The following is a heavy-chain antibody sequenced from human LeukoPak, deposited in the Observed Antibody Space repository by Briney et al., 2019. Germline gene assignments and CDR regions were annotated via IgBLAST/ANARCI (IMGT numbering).Heavy chain of an antibody. D-gene: IGHD3-22*01. CDR3: ARGTLPAYHYDSSGYYSP. CDR2: IIPILGIA. CDR1: GGTFSSYA. V-gene: IGHV1-69*04. Sequence: GASVKVSCKASGGTFSSYAISWVRQAPGQGLEWMGRIIPILGIANYAQKFQGRVTITADKSTSTAYMELSSLRSEDTAVYYCARGTLPAYHYDSSGYYSPWGRGTLVTVSS. J-gene: IGHJ5*02.